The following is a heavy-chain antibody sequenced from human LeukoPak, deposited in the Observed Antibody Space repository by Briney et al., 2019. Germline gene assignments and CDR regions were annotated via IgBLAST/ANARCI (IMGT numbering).Heavy chain of an antibody. CDR3: ARDLIAVAGHFDY. Sequence: GGSLRLSCAASGFTLSSYAMSWVRQAPGKGLEWVSAISGSGGSTYYADSVKGRFTISRDNSKNTLYLQMNSMRAEDTAVYYCARDLIAVAGHFDYWGQGTLVTVSS. D-gene: IGHD6-19*01. V-gene: IGHV3-23*01. CDR2: ISGSGGST. CDR1: GFTLSSYA. J-gene: IGHJ4*02.